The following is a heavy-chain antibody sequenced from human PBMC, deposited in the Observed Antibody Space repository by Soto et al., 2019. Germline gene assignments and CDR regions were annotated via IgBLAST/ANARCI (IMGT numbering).Heavy chain of an antibody. CDR2: ISWTRSDI. V-gene: IGHV3-9*01. CDR3: AKSGGTQLLNRIEY. CDR1: GFTFSDYA. D-gene: IGHD2-2*02. J-gene: IGHJ4*02. Sequence: EVQLVESGGGLVQPGRSLRLSCAASGFTFSDYAMPWVRQAPGKGLEWVAGISWTRSDIGYADSVKGRFTISRDNAKTTLYLQMNRLKTEDTALYYCAKSGGTQLLNRIEYWGQGILVTVTS.